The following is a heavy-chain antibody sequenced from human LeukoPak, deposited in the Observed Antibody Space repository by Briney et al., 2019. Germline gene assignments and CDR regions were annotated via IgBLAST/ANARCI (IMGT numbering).Heavy chain of an antibody. Sequence: GASLTLSCTSSAYTFTVLHIRWVRQSPAQGLERKGWTNTYTGATNYAHKFQGRVTMTIDTAITTAYMQLSGLRPAVTAIDYCVSETFAVLKMGAFYVWGQAAMVTVSS. CDR1: AYTFTVLH. CDR3: VSETFAVLKMGAFYV. CDR2: TNTYTGAT. V-gene: IGHV1-2*07. J-gene: IGHJ3*01. D-gene: IGHD5-24*01.